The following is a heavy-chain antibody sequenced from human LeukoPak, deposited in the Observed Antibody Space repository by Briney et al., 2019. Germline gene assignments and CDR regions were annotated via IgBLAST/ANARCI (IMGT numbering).Heavy chain of an antibody. J-gene: IGHJ3*02. Sequence: GGSLRLSCAASGFTFSNAWMSWVRQAPGKGLEWVGRIKSKTDGGTTDYAAPVKGRFTISRDDSKNTLYLQMNSLKTEDTAVYYCTGPQPEDAFDIWGQGTMVTVSS. V-gene: IGHV3-15*01. CDR1: GFTFSNAW. D-gene: IGHD1-14*01. CDR3: TGPQPEDAFDI. CDR2: IKSKTDGGTT.